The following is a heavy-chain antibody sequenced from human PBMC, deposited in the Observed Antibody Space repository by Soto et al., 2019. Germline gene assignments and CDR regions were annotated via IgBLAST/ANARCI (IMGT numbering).Heavy chain of an antibody. CDR2: IYYSGST. J-gene: IGHJ6*02. V-gene: IGHV4-61*01. CDR3: ARVKLLVRSDYYYYYGMDV. D-gene: IGHD6-19*01. CDR1: GGSVSSGSYY. Sequence: SETLSLTCTVSGGSVSSGSYYWSWIRQPPGKGLEWIGYIYYSGSTNYNPSLKSRVTISVDTSKNQFSLKLSSVTAADTAVYYCARVKLLVRSDYYYYYGMDVWGQGTTVTVSS.